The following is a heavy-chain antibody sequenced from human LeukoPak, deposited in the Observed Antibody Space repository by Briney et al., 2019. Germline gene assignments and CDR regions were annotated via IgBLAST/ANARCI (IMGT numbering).Heavy chain of an antibody. CDR3: AREGYCSSTSCYNPLLFDY. D-gene: IGHD2-2*02. CDR2: ISSSGSTI. J-gene: IGHJ4*02. CDR1: GFTFSDYY. Sequence: GGSLRLSCAASGFTFSDYYMSWIRQAPGKGLEWVSYISSSGSTIYYADSVKGRFTISRDNAKNSLYLQMNSLRAEDTAVYYCAREGYCSSTSCYNPLLFDYWGQGTLVTVSS. V-gene: IGHV3-11*01.